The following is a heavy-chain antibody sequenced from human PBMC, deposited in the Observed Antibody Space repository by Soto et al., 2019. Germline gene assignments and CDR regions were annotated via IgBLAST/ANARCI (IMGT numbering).Heavy chain of an antibody. D-gene: IGHD3-9*01. J-gene: IGHJ4*02. Sequence: GGSLRLSCAGSGFTPTTTPLSWVRQPPGKGLEWVTTISGTASRTYYVDSVKGRFFISRDNSKNTVTLQMNNLTLGDTAVYYCATSFRYFDNWGQGTRVTVSS. CDR1: GFTPTTTP. V-gene: IGHV3-23*01. CDR3: ATSFRYFDN. CDR2: ISGTASRT.